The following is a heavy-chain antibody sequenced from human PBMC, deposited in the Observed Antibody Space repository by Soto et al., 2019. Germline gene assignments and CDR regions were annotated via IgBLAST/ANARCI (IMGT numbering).Heavy chain of an antibody. CDR1: GGTFSSYA. D-gene: IGHD3-22*01. CDR2: IIPIFGTA. V-gene: IGHV1-69*06. J-gene: IGHJ4*02. CDR3: ARGGERDYYDSSGYYYSFDY. Sequence: VASVKVSCKASGGTFSSYAISWVRQAPGQGLEWMGGIIPIFGTANYAQKFQGRVTITADKSTSTAYMELSSLRSEDTAVYYCARGGERDYYDSSGYYYSFDYWGQGTLVTVSS.